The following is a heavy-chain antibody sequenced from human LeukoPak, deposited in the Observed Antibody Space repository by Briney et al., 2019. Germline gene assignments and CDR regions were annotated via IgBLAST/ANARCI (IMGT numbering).Heavy chain of an antibody. CDR3: ASPRGFGDYDAFDI. CDR1: GYTFTSYG. Sequence: ASVKVSCKASGYTFTSYGISWVRQAPGQGLEWMGWISAYNGNTNYAQKLQGRVTMTTDTSTSTAYMELRSLRSDDTAVYYCASPRGFGDYDAFDIWGQGKMVTASS. D-gene: IGHD3-10*01. J-gene: IGHJ3*02. V-gene: IGHV1-18*01. CDR2: ISAYNGNT.